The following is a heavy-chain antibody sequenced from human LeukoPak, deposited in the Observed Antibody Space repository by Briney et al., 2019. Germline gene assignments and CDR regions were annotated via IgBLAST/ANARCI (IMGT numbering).Heavy chain of an antibody. J-gene: IGHJ4*02. V-gene: IGHV3-23*01. CDR2: ISGSGGST. CDR3: ANSYQLLHYFDY. Sequence: GGSLRLSCAASGFTFSSYAMSWVRQAPGKGLEWVSAISGSGGSTYYADSVKGRFTISRDNSKNTLYLQMNSLSAEDTAVYYCANSYQLLHYFDYWGQGTLVTVSS. D-gene: IGHD2-2*01. CDR1: GFTFSSYA.